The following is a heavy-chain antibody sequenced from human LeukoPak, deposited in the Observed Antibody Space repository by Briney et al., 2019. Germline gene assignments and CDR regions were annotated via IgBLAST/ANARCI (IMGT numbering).Heavy chain of an antibody. V-gene: IGHV4-39*01. CDR2: IYYSGST. Sequence: SETLSLTCTVSGGSISSSSYYWGWIRQPPGKGLEWIGSIYYSGSTYYNPSLKSRVTISVDTSKNQFSLKLSSVTAADTAVYYCARALVIAVAGTGAYFDYWGQGTLVTVSS. D-gene: IGHD6-19*01. CDR1: GGSISSSSYY. CDR3: ARALVIAVAGTGAYFDY. J-gene: IGHJ4*02.